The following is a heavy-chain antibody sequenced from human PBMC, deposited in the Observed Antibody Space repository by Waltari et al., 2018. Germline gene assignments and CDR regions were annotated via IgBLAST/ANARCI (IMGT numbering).Heavy chain of an antibody. CDR2: IRHPGNT. V-gene: IGHV4-34*01. CDR3: TRGGNYDFWSHSPFVDP. CDR1: GASFSSYY. J-gene: IGHJ5*02. Sequence: QVQLQQWGAGLLKPSETLSLTCSVSGASFSSYYWGWVRHVPGKALEWIGQIRHPGNTNYNPSLQSRVAISIDTSRNQFSLRVFSVTAADTGLYFCTRGGNYDFWSHSPFVDPWGQGTQVSVSS. D-gene: IGHD3-3*01.